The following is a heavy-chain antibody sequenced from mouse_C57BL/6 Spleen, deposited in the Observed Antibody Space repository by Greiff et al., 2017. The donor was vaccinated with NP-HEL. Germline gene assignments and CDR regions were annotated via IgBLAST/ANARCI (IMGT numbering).Heavy chain of an antibody. J-gene: IGHJ1*03. V-gene: IGHV1-82*01. CDR1: GYAFSSSW. CDR3: ARPGYYGSSPGWYFDV. Sequence: QVHVKQSGPELVKPGASVKISCKASGYAFSSSWMNWVKQRPGKGLEWIGRIYPGDGDTNYNGKFKGKATLTADKSSSTAYMQLSSLTSEDSAVYFCARPGYYGSSPGWYFDVWGTGTTVTVSS. CDR2: IYPGDGDT. D-gene: IGHD1-1*01.